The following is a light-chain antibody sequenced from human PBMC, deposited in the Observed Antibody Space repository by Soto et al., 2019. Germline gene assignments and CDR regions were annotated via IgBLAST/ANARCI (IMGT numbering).Light chain of an antibody. CDR2: DVI. V-gene: IGLV2-14*03. CDR3: SSYTSSSSYV. J-gene: IGLJ1*01. Sequence: QSALTQPASVSDSPGQSITISCIGTSSDIGAFNHVSWHQQHPGKAPKLIIYDVINRPSGVSNRFSGSKTGNTASPIISGLQAEDEADYYCSSYTSSSSYVFGSGTKVTVL. CDR1: SSDIGAFNH.